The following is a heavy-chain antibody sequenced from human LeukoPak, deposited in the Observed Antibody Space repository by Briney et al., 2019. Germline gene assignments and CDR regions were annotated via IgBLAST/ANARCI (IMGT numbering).Heavy chain of an antibody. CDR2: INPNSGDT. V-gene: IGHV1-2*06. CDR3: ARDXXSSTSCLFDY. D-gene: IGHD2-2*01. Sequence: ASVKVSCKASGYTFTGYHMHWVRQAPGQGLEWMGRINPNSGDTNYAQKFQGRVAMTRDTSISTAFMELTRLRSDDTAVYYCARDXXSSTSCLFDYWGQGTLVTVSS. CDR1: GYTFTGYH. J-gene: IGHJ4*02.